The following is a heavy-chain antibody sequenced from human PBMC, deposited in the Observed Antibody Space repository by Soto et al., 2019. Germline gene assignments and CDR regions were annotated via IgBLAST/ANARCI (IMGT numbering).Heavy chain of an antibody. CDR3: RRLWFGESDNWFDP. Sequence: QITLKESGPTLVKPTQTLTLTCTFSGFSLSTSGVGVGWIRQPPGKALEWLALIYWDDDKRYSPSLKSRLTFTKHTANTQVVLNMTNMDPVYTATYCCRRLWFGESDNWFDPWGQGTLVTVSS. CDR1: GFSLSTSGVG. V-gene: IGHV2-5*02. CDR2: IYWDDDK. D-gene: IGHD3-10*01. J-gene: IGHJ5*02.